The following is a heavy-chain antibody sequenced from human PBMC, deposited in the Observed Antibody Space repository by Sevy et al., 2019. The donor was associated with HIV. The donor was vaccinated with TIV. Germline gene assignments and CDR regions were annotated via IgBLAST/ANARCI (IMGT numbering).Heavy chain of an antibody. CDR1: GYTFSSYG. V-gene: IGHV1-18*01. CDR2: ISDYNGYT. D-gene: IGHD3-10*01. Sequence: ASVKVSCKASGYTFSSYGISWVRQAPGQGLEWMGWISDYNGYTNYAHKFQGRVTMSTETSTRTAYMELRRLRSDDTAVYFCAGEGYYYRSGTYRPPNYYGMDVWGQGTAVTVSS. CDR3: AGEGYYYRSGTYRPPNYYGMDV. J-gene: IGHJ6*02.